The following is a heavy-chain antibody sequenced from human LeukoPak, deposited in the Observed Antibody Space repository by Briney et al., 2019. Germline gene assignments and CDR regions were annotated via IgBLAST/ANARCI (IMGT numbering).Heavy chain of an antibody. CDR1: GFTFSNYW. V-gene: IGHV3-7*01. D-gene: IGHD1-26*01. J-gene: IGHJ4*02. Sequence: GGSQRLSCAASGFTFSNYWMSWVRQAPGKGLEWVANIKQDGSEKYYVDSVKGRFTISRHNAKNSLYLQMNSLRAEDTAVYYCARDSWELRGPWGQGTLVTVSS. CDR2: IKQDGSEK. CDR3: ARDSWELRGP.